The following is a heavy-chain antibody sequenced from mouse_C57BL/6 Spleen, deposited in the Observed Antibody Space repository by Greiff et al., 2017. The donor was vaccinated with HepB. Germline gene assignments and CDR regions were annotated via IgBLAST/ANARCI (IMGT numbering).Heavy chain of an antibody. V-gene: IGHV2-9-1*01. CDR1: GFSLTSYA. CDR2: IWTGGGT. D-gene: IGHD1-1*01. J-gene: IGHJ1*03. CDR3: ARATTVVATDWYFDV. Sequence: VQRVESGPGLVAPSQSLSITCTVSGFSLTSYAISWVRQPPGKGLEWLGVIWTGGGTNYNSALKSRLSISKDNSKSHVFLKMNSLQTDDTARYYCARATTVVATDWYFDVWGTGTTVTVSS.